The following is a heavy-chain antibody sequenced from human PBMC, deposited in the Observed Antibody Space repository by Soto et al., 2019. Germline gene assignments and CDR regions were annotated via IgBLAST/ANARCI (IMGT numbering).Heavy chain of an antibody. CDR2: TYYRSKWYS. Sequence: SQTLSLTCAISGDSVSSTSTAWSWIRQSPSRGLEWLGRTYYRSKWYSDYAVSVKSRITINPDTSKNQFSLQLNSATPDDTAVYYCARGSYYSGWVWGQGTLVTSPQ. CDR3: ARGSYYSGWV. J-gene: IGHJ4*02. CDR1: GDSVSSTSTA. D-gene: IGHD6-19*01. V-gene: IGHV6-1*01.